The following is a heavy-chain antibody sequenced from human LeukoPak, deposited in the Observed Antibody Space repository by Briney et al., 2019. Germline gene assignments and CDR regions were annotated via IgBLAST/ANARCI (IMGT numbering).Heavy chain of an antibody. CDR1: GFTFSSYA. D-gene: IGHD6-13*01. CDR3: ARDSSQYSSSWYYPDAFDI. Sequence: GGSLRLSCAASGFTFSSYAMHWVRQAPGKGLEWVAVISYDGSNKYYADSVKGRFTISRDNSKNTLYLQMNSLRAEDTAVYYCARDSSQYSSSWYYPDAFDIWGQGTMVTVSS. CDR2: ISYDGSNK. J-gene: IGHJ3*02. V-gene: IGHV3-30-3*01.